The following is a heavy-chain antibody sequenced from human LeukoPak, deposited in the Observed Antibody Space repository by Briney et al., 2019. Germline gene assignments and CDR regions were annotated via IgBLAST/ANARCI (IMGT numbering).Heavy chain of an antibody. Sequence: PSETLSLTCTVSGGSISSYYWSWIRQPPGKGLEWIGYIYYSGSTNYNPSLKSRVTISVDTSKNQFSLKLSSVTAADTAVYYCARVVYDSSGYLSDYWGQGTLVTVSS. CDR3: ARVVYDSSGYLSDY. CDR1: GGSISSYY. J-gene: IGHJ4*02. CDR2: IYYSGST. V-gene: IGHV4-59*01. D-gene: IGHD3-22*01.